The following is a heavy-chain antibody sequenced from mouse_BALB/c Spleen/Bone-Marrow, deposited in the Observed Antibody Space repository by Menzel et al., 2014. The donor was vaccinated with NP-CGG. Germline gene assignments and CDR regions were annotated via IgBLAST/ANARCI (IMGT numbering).Heavy chain of an antibody. CDR2: ILPGNGNT. J-gene: IGHJ2*01. Sequence: VKLQESGAELMKPGASVKISCKATGYTFSSYWIEWVKQRPGHGLEWIGEILPGNGNTNSNEKFKGKATFTADTSSNTAYMQLSSLTSEDSAVYFCARVPHSLLRPHYFDYWGQGTTLTVSS. V-gene: IGHV1-9*01. CDR3: ARVPHSLLRPHYFDY. CDR1: GYTFSSYW. D-gene: IGHD1-2*01.